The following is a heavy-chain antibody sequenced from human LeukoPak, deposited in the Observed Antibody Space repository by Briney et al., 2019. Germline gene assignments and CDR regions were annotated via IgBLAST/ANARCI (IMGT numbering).Heavy chain of an antibody. CDR2: ISGSGGST. V-gene: IGHV3-23*01. CDR1: GFTFSSYG. CDR3: ANRDIVMSITTGSEAQY. Sequence: GGSLRLSCAASGFTFSSYGMSWVRQAPGKGLEWVSAISGSGGSTYYADSVKGRITIARDNSKNTLYLQTNSLRAEDTAVYYCANRDIVMSITTGSEAQYWGQGTLVTVSS. D-gene: IGHD3-22*01. J-gene: IGHJ4*02.